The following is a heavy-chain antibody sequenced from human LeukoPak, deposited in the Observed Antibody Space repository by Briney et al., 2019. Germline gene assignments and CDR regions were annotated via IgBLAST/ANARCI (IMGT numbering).Heavy chain of an antibody. CDR3: ASWGEGALDN. J-gene: IGHJ4*02. CDR2: ISTSTTTI. V-gene: IGHV3-48*01. D-gene: IGHD1-26*01. CDR1: GFTFNKYG. Sequence: PGGSLRLSCAASGFTFNKYGMSWVRQAPGKGLEWISYISTSTTTIYYANSVKGRFTISRDNAKKSLYLQMNSLRVEDTGVYYCASWGEGALDNWGQGTLVTVSS.